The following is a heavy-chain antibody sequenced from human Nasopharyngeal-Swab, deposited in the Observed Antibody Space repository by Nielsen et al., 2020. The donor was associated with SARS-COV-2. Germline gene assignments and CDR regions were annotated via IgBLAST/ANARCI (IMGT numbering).Heavy chain of an antibody. Sequence: VRQAPGKGLEWVAVISYDGSNKYYADSVKGRFTISRDNSKNTLYLQMNSLRAEDTAVYYCAKGSRDGYNSCSPFDYWGQGTLVTVSS. CDR3: AKGSRDGYNSCSPFDY. V-gene: IGHV3-33*05. CDR2: ISYDGSNK. D-gene: IGHD5-24*01. J-gene: IGHJ4*02.